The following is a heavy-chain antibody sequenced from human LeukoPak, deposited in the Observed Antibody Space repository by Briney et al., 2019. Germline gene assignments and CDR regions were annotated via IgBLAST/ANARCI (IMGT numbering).Heavy chain of an antibody. Sequence: ASVKVSCKVSGYTLTELSMHWVRQAPGKGLEWMGGFDPEDGETIYAQKFQGRVTMTEDTSTDTAYMELSSLKASDTAMYYCARHKRDRGYEVDYWGQGTLVTVSS. J-gene: IGHJ4*02. CDR2: FDPEDGET. CDR1: GYTLTELS. D-gene: IGHD5-12*01. V-gene: IGHV1-24*01. CDR3: ARHKRDRGYEVDY.